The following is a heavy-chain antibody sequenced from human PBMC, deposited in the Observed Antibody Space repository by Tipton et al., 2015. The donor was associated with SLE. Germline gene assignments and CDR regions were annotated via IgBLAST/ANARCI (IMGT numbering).Heavy chain of an antibody. D-gene: IGHD3-3*01. V-gene: IGHV4-34*01. CDR2: INHSGST. CDR3: AIEMAAYDFWSGGDSCYYMDV. J-gene: IGHJ6*03. Sequence: GLVKPSETLSLTCAVYGGSFSGYYWSWIRQPPGKGLEWIGEINHSGSTNYNPSLKSRVTISVDTAKNQFSLKLSSVTAADTAVYYGAIEMAAYDFWSGGDSCYYMDVWGKGTTVTVSS. CDR1: GGSFSGYY.